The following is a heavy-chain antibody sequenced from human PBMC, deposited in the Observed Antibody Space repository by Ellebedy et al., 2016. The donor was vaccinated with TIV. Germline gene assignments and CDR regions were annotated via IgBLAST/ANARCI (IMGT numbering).Heavy chain of an antibody. V-gene: IGHV3-33*01. J-gene: IGHJ3*02. CDR1: GFNITTYG. Sequence: PGGSLRLSCAASGFNITTYGMHWVRQAPGKGLEWVAVIWFDGTKKYYADFAKGRFTISRDNSKNTLYLQMDSLRAEDTALYYCKMYYYDSGSTVFDIWGQGTMVTVSS. D-gene: IGHD3-22*01. CDR3: KMYYYDSGSTVFDI. CDR2: IWFDGTKK.